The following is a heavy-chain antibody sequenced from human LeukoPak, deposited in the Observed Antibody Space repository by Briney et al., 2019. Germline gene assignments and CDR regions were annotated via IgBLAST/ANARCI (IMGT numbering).Heavy chain of an antibody. Sequence: GGSLRLSCVGSGFTFSDAWMSWVRQAPGKGLEWVGRIKSKSDGGTIDYAAPVKGRFTISRDDSRNTLYLQMNSLKTEETAVYYCTTRRQDGWWGQGTLVTVS. CDR3: TTRRQDGW. V-gene: IGHV3-15*01. D-gene: IGHD2-15*01. J-gene: IGHJ4*02. CDR1: GFTFSDAW. CDR2: IKSKSDGGTI.